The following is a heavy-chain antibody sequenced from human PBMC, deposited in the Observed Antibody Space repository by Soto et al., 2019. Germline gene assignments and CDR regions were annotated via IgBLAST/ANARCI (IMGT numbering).Heavy chain of an antibody. CDR3: ARVDSGYDSPFDY. V-gene: IGHV3-21*01. D-gene: IGHD5-12*01. CDR2: ISSSSSYI. CDR1: GFTFSSYS. J-gene: IGHJ4*02. Sequence: PGGSLRLSCAASGFTFSSYSMNWVRQAPGKGLEWVSSISSSSSYIYYADSVKGRFTISRDNAKNSLYLQMNSLRAEDTAVYYCARVDSGYDSPFDYWGQGTLVTVSS.